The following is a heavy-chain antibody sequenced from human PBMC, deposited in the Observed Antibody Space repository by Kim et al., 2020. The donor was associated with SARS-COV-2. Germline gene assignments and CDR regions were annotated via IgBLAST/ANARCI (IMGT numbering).Heavy chain of an antibody. CDR1: GVTFRSYA. D-gene: IGHD3-9*01. V-gene: IGHV1-69*13. CDR3: AKDSPSNYDILTNYYVPLDY. J-gene: IGHJ4*02. CDR2: FIPMFGTA. Sequence: SVKVSCKASGVTFRSYAISWVRQAPGEGLEWMGGFIPMFGTAYYAQKFQGRVTFTADESTSTAYMELSSLRSEDTALYFCAKDSPSNYDILTNYYVPLDYWGQGTLVSVSS.